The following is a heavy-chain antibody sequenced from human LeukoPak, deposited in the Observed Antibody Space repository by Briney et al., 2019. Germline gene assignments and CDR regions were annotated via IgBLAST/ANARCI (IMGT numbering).Heavy chain of an antibody. Sequence: SETLSLTCAVYGGSFSGYYWSWIRQPPGKGLEWIGEINHSGSTNYNPSLKSRVTISVDTSKNQFSLKLSSVTAADTAVYYCARGKQLWHVHSMDVWGKGTTVTVSS. J-gene: IGHJ6*03. CDR3: ARGKQLWHVHSMDV. CDR1: GGSFSGYY. V-gene: IGHV4-34*01. CDR2: INHSGST. D-gene: IGHD5-18*01.